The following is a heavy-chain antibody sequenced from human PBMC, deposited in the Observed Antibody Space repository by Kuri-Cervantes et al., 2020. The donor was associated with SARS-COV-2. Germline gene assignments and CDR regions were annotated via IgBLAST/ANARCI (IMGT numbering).Heavy chain of an antibody. CDR3: ARLGIVAVQPTSLGAFDI. J-gene: IGHJ3*02. CDR2: ISGSGGST. V-gene: IGHV3-23*01. D-gene: IGHD2-2*01. CDR1: GFTFSSYA. Sequence: GESLKISCAASGFTFSSYAMSWVRQAPGKGLEWVSAISGSGGSTYYADSVKGRFTISRDNSKNTLYLQMNSLRDEDTAVYFCARLGIVAVQPTSLGAFDIW.